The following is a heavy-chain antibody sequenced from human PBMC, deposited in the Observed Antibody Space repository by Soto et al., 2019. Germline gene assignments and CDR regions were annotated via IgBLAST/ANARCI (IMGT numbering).Heavy chain of an antibody. CDR1: GFTFSSYG. CDR3: AKDGDPAYCGGDCYGSIDY. Sequence: GGSLRLSCAASGFTFSSYGMHWVRQAPGKGLEWVAVISYDGSNKYYADSVKGRFTISRDNSKNTLYLQMNSLRAEDTAVYYCAKDGDPAYCGGDCYGSIDYWGQGTLVTVSS. CDR2: ISYDGSNK. J-gene: IGHJ4*02. V-gene: IGHV3-30*18. D-gene: IGHD2-21*02.